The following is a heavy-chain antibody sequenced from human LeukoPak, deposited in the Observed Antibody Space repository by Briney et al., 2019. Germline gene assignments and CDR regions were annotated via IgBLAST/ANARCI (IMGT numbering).Heavy chain of an antibody. D-gene: IGHD2-15*01. CDR2: INHSGST. J-gene: IGHJ4*02. V-gene: IGHV4-34*01. CDR3: ARESDCSGDSCYPLYFDY. CDR1: GGSFSGYY. Sequence: SETLSLTCAVYGGSFSGYYWSWIRQPPGKGLEWIGEINHSGSTNYNPSLKSRVTISVDTSKNQFSLKLSPVTAADTAVYYCARESDCSGDSCYPLYFDYWGQGTLVTVSS.